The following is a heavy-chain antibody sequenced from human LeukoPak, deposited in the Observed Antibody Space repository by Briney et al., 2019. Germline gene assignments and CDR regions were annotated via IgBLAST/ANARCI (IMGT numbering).Heavy chain of an antibody. CDR3: ARDSSSIVGLIDY. V-gene: IGHV4-4*07. D-gene: IGHD6-6*01. J-gene: IGHJ4*02. CDR2: IYTSGSN. CDR1: GFSITTGYY. Sequence: ASETLSLTCTVSGFSITTGYYWSWIRQPAGKGLEWIGRIYTSGSNNYNPSLKSRVTMSVDTSKNQFSLKLTSVTAADTAVYYCARDSSSIVGLIDYWGQGTLVTVSS.